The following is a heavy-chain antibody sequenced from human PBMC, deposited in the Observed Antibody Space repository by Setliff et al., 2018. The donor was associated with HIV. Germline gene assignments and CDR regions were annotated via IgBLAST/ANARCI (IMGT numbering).Heavy chain of an antibody. CDR2: ISSSGNT. CDR1: GGSFSDFY. D-gene: IGHD2-21*01. CDR3: ASGVARQVVIDRWFDP. Sequence: KPSETLSLTCAVFGGSFSDFYWSWIRQPPGKGLEWIGEISSSGNTVYNPSLKSRVTMSVDASKYLVSQNLNSVTAADTARYYCASGVARQVVIDRWFDPWGQGTPVTVSS. V-gene: IGHV4-34*01. J-gene: IGHJ5*02.